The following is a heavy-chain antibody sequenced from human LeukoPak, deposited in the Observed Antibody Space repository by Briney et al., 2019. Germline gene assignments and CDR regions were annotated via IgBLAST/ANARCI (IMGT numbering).Heavy chain of an antibody. CDR2: ISTASSTI. CDR3: VRRGYLDI. CDR1: GFTFINFS. V-gene: IGHV3-48*02. Sequence: GGSLTLSCAASGFTFINFSMHWVRQAPGKGLEWISYISTASSTIYYADSVKGRFTISRDNARNSLYLQMNSLRDEDTALYYCVRRGYLDIWGQGTMVTVSS. D-gene: IGHD1-1*01. J-gene: IGHJ3*02.